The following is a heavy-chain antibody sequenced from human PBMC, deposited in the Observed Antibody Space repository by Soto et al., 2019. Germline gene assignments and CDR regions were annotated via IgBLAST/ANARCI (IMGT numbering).Heavy chain of an antibody. Sequence: QVQLVESGGGFVKPGGSLRLSCAASGFTFSDYYMTWIRQAPGKGLEWISYISDSSKYTNYAVSVKRRFTMSSDNAKNSRYLQMNSLRAEDTAVYSCARGADYVWGSYRFDYWGRGTLVTVSS. CDR2: ISDSSKYT. CDR3: ARGADYVWGSYRFDY. CDR1: GFTFSDYY. J-gene: IGHJ4*02. D-gene: IGHD3-16*02. V-gene: IGHV3-11*05.